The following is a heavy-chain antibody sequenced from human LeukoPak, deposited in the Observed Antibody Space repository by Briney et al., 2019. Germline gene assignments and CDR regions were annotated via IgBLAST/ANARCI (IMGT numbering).Heavy chain of an antibody. CDR1: GFSISDYY. D-gene: IGHD3-9*01. CDR3: ARARAAYFALFQH. V-gene: IGHV3-11*01. J-gene: IGHJ1*01. CDR2: ISSGAGSTI. Sequence: GGSLRRSCAASGFSISDYYMSWVRQAPGKGLEWISYISSGAGSTIKYADSVKGRFTISRDNAQNSLFLQMNSLRAEDTAVYFCARARAAYFALFQHWGQGSLVIVSS.